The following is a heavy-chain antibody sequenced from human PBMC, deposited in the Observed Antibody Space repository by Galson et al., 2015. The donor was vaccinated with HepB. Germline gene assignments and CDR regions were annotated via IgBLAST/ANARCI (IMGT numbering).Heavy chain of an antibody. Sequence: ETLSLTCAVYGGSFSGYYWTWIRQPPGKGLEWIGEINHSGDTNYTPSLKSRVTLSLDTSKNQFSLKLKFMTAADTAVYYCARARRGYNYGLDYWGQGTLVTVSS. V-gene: IGHV4-34*01. CDR1: GGSFSGYY. CDR3: ARARRGYNYGLDY. J-gene: IGHJ4*02. D-gene: IGHD5-18*01. CDR2: INHSGDT.